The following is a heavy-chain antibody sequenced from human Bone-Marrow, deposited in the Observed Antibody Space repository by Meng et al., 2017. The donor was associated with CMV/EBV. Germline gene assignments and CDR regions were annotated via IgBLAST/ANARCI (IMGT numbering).Heavy chain of an antibody. V-gene: IGHV3-30-3*01. Sequence: GESLKISCAASGFTFSTYAMHWVRQAPGKGLEWVAVMSLDGSDKYYADSVKGRFTISRDNSKNTLYLQMNTLRAEDTAVYHCARDFRKLRYLDYWGQGTLVTVSS. CDR3: ARDFRKLRYLDY. CDR2: MSLDGSDK. D-gene: IGHD3-9*01. CDR1: GFTFSTYA. J-gene: IGHJ4*02.